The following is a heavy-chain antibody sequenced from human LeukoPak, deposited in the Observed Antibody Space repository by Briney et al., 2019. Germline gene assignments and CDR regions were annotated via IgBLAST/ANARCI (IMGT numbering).Heavy chain of an antibody. J-gene: IGHJ4*02. CDR2: IYYSGST. Sequence: PSETLSLTCTVSGGSISSGDYYWSWIRQPPGKGLEWIGYIYYSGSTYYNPSLKSRVTISVDTSKNQFSLKLSSVTAADTAAYYCAKASVDTAMVYYWGQGTLVTVSS. CDR1: GGSISSGDYY. D-gene: IGHD5-18*01. V-gene: IGHV4-30-4*01. CDR3: AKASVDTAMVYY.